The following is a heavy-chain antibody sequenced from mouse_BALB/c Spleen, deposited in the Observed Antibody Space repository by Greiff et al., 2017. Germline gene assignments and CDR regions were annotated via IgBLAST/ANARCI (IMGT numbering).Heavy chain of an antibody. CDR1: GYTFTSYY. CDR3: TRSGLNWYFDV. Sequence: QVQLQQPGAELVKPGASVKLSCKASGYTFTSYYMYWVKQRPGQGLEWIGGINPSNGGTNFNEKFKSKATLTVDKSSSTAYMQLSSLTSEDSAVYYCTRSGLNWYFDVWGAGTTVTVSS. J-gene: IGHJ1*01. V-gene: IGHV1S81*02. D-gene: IGHD3-1*01. CDR2: INPSNGGT.